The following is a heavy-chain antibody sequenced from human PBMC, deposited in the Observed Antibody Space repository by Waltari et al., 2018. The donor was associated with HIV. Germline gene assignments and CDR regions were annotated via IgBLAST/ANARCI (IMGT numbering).Heavy chain of an antibody. CDR3: ARVRGPYDSSGYFQYYFDY. J-gene: IGHJ4*02. V-gene: IGHV4-30-4*01. Sequence: QVQLQESGPGLVKPSQTLSLTCTVSGGSISSGDYYWSWIRQPPGKGLEWIGYIYYSGSTSYNPSLKSRVTISVDTSKNQFSLKLSSVTAADTAVYYCARVRGPYDSSGYFQYYFDYWGQGTLVTVSS. CDR1: GGSISSGDYY. D-gene: IGHD3-22*01. CDR2: IYYSGST.